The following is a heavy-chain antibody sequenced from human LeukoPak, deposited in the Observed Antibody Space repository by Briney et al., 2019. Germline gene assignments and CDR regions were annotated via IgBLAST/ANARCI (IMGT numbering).Heavy chain of an antibody. D-gene: IGHD4-17*01. CDR1: GFTVSSNY. Sequence: GGSLRLSCAASGFTVSSNYMSWVRQAPGKGLEWVSVIYSGGSTYYADSVKGRFTISRDNSKNTLYLQMNSLRAEDTAVYYCARARYGDYRGIDYWGQGTLVTVSS. J-gene: IGHJ4*02. CDR2: IYSGGST. V-gene: IGHV3-53*01. CDR3: ARARYGDYRGIDY.